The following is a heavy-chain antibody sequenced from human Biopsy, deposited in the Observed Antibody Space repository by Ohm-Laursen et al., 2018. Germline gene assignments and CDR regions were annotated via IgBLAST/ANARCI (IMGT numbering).Heavy chain of an antibody. Sequence: SETLSPTCTVSGGSISSYYWSWIRQPPGKGLEWIGYIYYTGSTNYNPSLKSRVTISVDTSMNHLSLRPTSVTAADTAVYYCARHAPSYSGSYWRYFDLWGRGTLVTVSS. CDR1: GGSISSYY. D-gene: IGHD1-26*01. CDR3: ARHAPSYSGSYWRYFDL. CDR2: IYYTGST. V-gene: IGHV4-59*08. J-gene: IGHJ2*01.